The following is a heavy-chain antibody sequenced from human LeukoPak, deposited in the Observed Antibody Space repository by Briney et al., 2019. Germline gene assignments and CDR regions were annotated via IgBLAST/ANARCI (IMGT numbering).Heavy chain of an antibody. CDR1: GFTLSDYY. CDR3: ARWLRGIVEEDGVDV. D-gene: IGHD1-26*01. Sequence: GGSLRLSCAASGFTLSDYYMTWIRQAPGKGLEWISYITSSGSTKYYADSVEGRFTISRDNAKNSLYLQMNSLRAEDTAVYYCARWLRGIVEEDGVDVWGQGTTVTVSS. V-gene: IGHV3-11*01. CDR2: ITSSGSTK. J-gene: IGHJ6*02.